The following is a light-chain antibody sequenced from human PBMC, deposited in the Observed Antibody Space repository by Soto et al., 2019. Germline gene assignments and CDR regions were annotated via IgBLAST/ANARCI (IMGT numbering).Light chain of an antibody. J-gene: IGKJ2*01. CDR3: QQSYSTLYT. V-gene: IGKV1-39*01. CDR2: AAS. Sequence: DIRMTQSPSSLSASVGDRVTITFRASQSISSYLNWYQQKPGKAPKLLIYAASSLQSGVPSRFSGSGSGTDFTLTISSLQPEDFATYYCQQSYSTLYTFGQGTKLEIK. CDR1: QSISSY.